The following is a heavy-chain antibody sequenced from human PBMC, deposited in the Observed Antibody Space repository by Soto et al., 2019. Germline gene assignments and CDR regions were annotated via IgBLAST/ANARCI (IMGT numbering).Heavy chain of an antibody. V-gene: IGHV3-33*01. CDR3: ARDRLGYTTSHFLHY. CDR1: GFTFSSYG. D-gene: IGHD3-16*02. Sequence: QVQLVESGGGVVQPGRSLRLSCAVSGFTFSSYGMHWVRQAPGKGLEWVAVIWYDGSQKYFADAVKGRFTISRDNAKNTLFLEKHSPRTEDTAIYVCARDRLGYTTSHFLHYWGQGTLVAVSS. CDR2: IWYDGSQK. J-gene: IGHJ4*02.